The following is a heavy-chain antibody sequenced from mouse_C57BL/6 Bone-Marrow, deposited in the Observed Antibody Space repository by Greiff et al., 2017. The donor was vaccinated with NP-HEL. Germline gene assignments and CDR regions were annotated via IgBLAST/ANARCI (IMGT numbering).Heavy chain of an antibody. CDR3: ARHQSNWDSYAMDY. CDR1: GFTFSSYG. V-gene: IGHV5-6*01. D-gene: IGHD4-1*01. Sequence: EVQVVESGGDLVKPGGSLKLSCAASGFTFSSYGMSWVRQTPDKRLEWVATISSGGSYTYYPDSVKGRFTISRDNAKNTLYLQMSSLKSEDTAMYYCARHQSNWDSYAMDYWGQGTSVTVSS. CDR2: ISSGGSYT. J-gene: IGHJ4*01.